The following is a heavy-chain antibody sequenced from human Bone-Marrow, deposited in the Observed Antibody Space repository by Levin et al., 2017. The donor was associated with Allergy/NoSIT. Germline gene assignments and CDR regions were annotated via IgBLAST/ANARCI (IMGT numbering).Heavy chain of an antibody. CDR2: IYSTGKT. Sequence: SQTLSLTCTVSGASITSYYWSWIRQPAGKGLEWIGRIYSTGKTDYNASLKNRVTMSLDRSTNGISLTLSSVTAADTAMYYCARDKGGGYLEYWPDPWGQGTLVTVSS. CDR3: ARDKGGGYLEYWPDP. V-gene: IGHV4-4*07. J-gene: IGHJ5*01. D-gene: IGHD1-26*01. CDR1: GASITSYY.